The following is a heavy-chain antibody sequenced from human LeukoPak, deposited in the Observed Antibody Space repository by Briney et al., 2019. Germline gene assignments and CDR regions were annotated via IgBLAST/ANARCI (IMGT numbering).Heavy chain of an antibody. Sequence: SETLSLTCTVSGGSISSYYWSWTRQPPGTGLEWIGYIYYSGSTNYNPSLKSRVTISVDTSKNQFSLKVSSVTAADTAVYYCAREMLLWFGEANYYYYMDVWGKGTTVTVSS. CDR3: AREMLLWFGEANYYYYMDV. CDR2: IYYSGST. V-gene: IGHV4-59*01. J-gene: IGHJ6*03. D-gene: IGHD3-10*01. CDR1: GGSISSYY.